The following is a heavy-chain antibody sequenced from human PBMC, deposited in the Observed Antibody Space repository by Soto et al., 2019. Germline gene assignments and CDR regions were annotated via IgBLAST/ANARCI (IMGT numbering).Heavy chain of an antibody. CDR2: ISGSGGST. D-gene: IGHD6-19*01. CDR1: GFTFSSYA. V-gene: IGHV3-23*01. J-gene: IGHJ4*02. Sequence: GGSLRLSCAASGFTFSSYAMTWVREAPGKGLEWVSTISGSGGSTYYADSVKGRFTISRGNSKKTLYLQMNSLRAEDTAVYYCAKASGIAVAGHFEYWGQGTLVTVSS. CDR3: AKASGIAVAGHFEY.